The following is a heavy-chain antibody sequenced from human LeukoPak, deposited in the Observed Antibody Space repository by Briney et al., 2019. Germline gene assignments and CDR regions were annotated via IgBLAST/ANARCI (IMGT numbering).Heavy chain of an antibody. CDR2: IYNGGST. CDR3: ARGIIVYYFDY. J-gene: IGHJ4*02. CDR1: GFTVSSNY. V-gene: IGHV3-66*01. D-gene: IGHD3-16*02. Sequence: GGSLRLSCAASGFTVSSNYMSWVRQAPGKGLEWLSVIYNGGSTYYADSVKGRFTISRDNSKNTLYLQMNSLRAEDTAVYYCARGIIVYYFDYWGQGTLVTVSS.